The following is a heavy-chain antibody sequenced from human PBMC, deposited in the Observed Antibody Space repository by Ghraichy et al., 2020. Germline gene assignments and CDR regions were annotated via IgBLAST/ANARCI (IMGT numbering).Heavy chain of an antibody. J-gene: IGHJ4*02. CDR2: ITSSSSII. D-gene: IGHD6-6*01. CDR3: ARDGGAARWGGFDY. CDR1: GFTFSSYS. V-gene: IGHV3-48*01. Sequence: GGSLRLSCAASGFTFSSYSMHWVRQAPGKGLEWVSYITSSSSIIYYADSMKGRFTISRDNAKNSLYLQMNSLRVEDTAVYYCARDGGAARWGGFDYWGQGTLVTVSS.